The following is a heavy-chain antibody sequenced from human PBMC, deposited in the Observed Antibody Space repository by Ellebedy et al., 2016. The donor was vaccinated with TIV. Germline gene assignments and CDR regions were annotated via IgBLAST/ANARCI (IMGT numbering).Heavy chain of an antibody. CDR3: AGGYHERSGPPCCGMDV. CDR1: GYTFSTYG. Sequence: AASVKVSCKASGYTFSTYGISWVRQAPGQGLEWMGWISAYSGTAYLAQKFQGRLTMTTDTSTSTAYMELRSLRSGDTAVYYCAGGYHERSGPPCCGMDVWGQGTTVTVSS. CDR2: ISAYSGTA. D-gene: IGHD3-22*01. J-gene: IGHJ6*02. V-gene: IGHV1-18*04.